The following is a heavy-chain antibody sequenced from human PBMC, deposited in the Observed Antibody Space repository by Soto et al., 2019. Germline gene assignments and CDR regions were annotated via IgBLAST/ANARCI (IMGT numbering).Heavy chain of an antibody. D-gene: IGHD3-10*01. CDR1: GFTFAGNA. J-gene: IGHJ5*02. V-gene: IGHV3-23*01. CDR3: AKAPLTRGGFAP. CDR2: ISAGGTT. Sequence: GGSLRLSCAASGFTFAGNAMTWVRQAPGKGLHWVSGISAGGTTYYADSAKGRFTISRDNSKNTLYLQMNSLRADDTAVYYCAKAPLTRGGFAPGGEGTRVTVPS.